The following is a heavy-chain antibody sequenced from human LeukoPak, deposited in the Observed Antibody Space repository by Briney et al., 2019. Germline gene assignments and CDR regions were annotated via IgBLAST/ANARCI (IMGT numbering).Heavy chain of an antibody. CDR2: ISYDGSNK. CDR3: ARALVTMVRGVIIKGGGIDY. D-gene: IGHD3-10*01. V-gene: IGHV3-30*03. Sequence: GGSLRLSCAASGFTFSSYGMHWVRQAPGKGLEWVAVISYDGSNKYYADSVKGRFTISRDNSKNTLYLQMNSLRAEDTAVYYCARALVTMVRGVIIKGGGIDYWGQGTLVTVSS. J-gene: IGHJ4*02. CDR1: GFTFSSYG.